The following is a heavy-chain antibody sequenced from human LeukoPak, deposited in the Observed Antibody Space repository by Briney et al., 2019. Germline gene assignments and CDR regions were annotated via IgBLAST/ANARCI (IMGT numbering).Heavy chain of an antibody. CDR2: ISYDGSNK. CDR3: AKGESIAARPLFDY. J-gene: IGHJ4*02. V-gene: IGHV3-30*18. CDR1: GFTFSSYG. Sequence: GGSLRLSCAASGFTFSSYGMHWVRQAPGKGLEWVAVISYDGSNKYYADSVKGRFTISRDNSKNTLYLQMNSLRAEDTAVYYCAKGESIAARPLFDYWGQGTLVTVSS. D-gene: IGHD6-6*01.